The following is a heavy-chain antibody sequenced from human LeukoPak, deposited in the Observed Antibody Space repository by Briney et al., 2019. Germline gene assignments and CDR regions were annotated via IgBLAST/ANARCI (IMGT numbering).Heavy chain of an antibody. CDR1: GFTVSSNY. Sequence: GGSLRLSCAASGFTVSSNYMSWVRQAPGKGLEWVSVIYSGGSTYYADSVKGRSTISRDNSKNTLYLQMNSLRAEDTAVYYCARMRGTYSSMMWFDPWGQGTLVTVSS. D-gene: IGHD6-13*01. V-gene: IGHV3-53*01. CDR3: ARMRGTYSSMMWFDP. J-gene: IGHJ5*02. CDR2: IYSGGST.